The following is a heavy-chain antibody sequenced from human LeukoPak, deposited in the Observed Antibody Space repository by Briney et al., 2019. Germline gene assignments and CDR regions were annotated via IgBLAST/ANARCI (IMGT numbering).Heavy chain of an antibody. CDR3: ARDQGLTAPPPYGLDV. D-gene: IGHD5-18*01. CDR2: IIPVLNIT. Sequence: SVKVSCKASGGTFSSYAISWVRQAPGQGLEWMGRIIPVLNITTYAQRFQGRVTITADTSTSTVYMELSSLRSEETAVYYCARDQGLTAPPPYGLDVWGQGTTVIVSS. J-gene: IGHJ6*02. CDR1: GGTFSSYA. V-gene: IGHV1-69*04.